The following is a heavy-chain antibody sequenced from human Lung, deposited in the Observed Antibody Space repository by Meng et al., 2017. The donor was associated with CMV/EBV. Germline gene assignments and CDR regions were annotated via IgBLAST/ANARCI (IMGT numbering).Heavy chain of an antibody. CDR3: ARGFVKTAWKELDH. D-gene: IGHD1-1*01. CDR2: INPNSGGT. CDR1: GYTFTGYY. V-gene: IGHV1-2*04. J-gene: IGHJ4*02. Sequence: QVQAVQSGSELKKPGASVKGSCKGSGYTFTGYYKHRVRPAPGQGLEWMGRINPNSGGTNYAQKFQGWVTMTRDTSISTAYKELGSLRSDDKAVYYCARGFVKTAWKELDHWGQGALVTVSS.